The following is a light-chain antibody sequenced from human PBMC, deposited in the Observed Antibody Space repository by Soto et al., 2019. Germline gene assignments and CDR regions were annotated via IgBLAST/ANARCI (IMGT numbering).Light chain of an antibody. Sequence: IVLTQSPGTLSLSPGERATLSCRASQSVSSSCLAWYQQKPGQAPRLLIFGASSRATDIPDRFGGSGSGTDFTLTISRLEPEDFADYYCQQYGSSPQTFGQGTKVEIK. CDR1: QSVSSSC. CDR2: GAS. V-gene: IGKV3-20*01. CDR3: QQYGSSPQT. J-gene: IGKJ1*01.